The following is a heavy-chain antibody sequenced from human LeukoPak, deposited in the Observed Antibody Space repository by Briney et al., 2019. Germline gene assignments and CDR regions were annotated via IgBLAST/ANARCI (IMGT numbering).Heavy chain of an antibody. D-gene: IGHD5-12*01. V-gene: IGHV4-34*01. J-gene: IGHJ4*02. Sequence: PSETLSLTCAVYGGSFSGYYWSWIRQPPGKGLEWIGEINHSGSTNYNPSLKGRVTLSVDTSKTQSSLKLSSVTAADTAVYYCARVAPYSGYESVDYWGQGTLVTVSS. CDR1: GGSFSGYY. CDR2: INHSGST. CDR3: ARVAPYSGYESVDY.